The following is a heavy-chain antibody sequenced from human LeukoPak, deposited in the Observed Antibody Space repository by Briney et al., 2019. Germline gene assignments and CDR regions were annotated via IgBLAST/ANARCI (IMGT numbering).Heavy chain of an antibody. V-gene: IGHV3-74*01. Sequence: GGSLRLSCAASGFTLSSYWMHWVRQVPGKGLVWVSRINTDGSSTSYADSVKGRFTISRDNAKNTLYLQMNSLRAEDTAVYYCARIGVDAFDIWGQGTMVTVSS. CDR1: GFTLSSYW. CDR3: ARIGVDAFDI. CDR2: INTDGSST. J-gene: IGHJ3*02.